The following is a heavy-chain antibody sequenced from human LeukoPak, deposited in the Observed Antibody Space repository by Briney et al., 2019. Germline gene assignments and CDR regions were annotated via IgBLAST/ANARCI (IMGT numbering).Heavy chain of an antibody. D-gene: IGHD3-3*01. CDR3: ARDPFWSGYYTDAFDI. Sequence: PSETLSLTCTVSGGSISSGDYYWSWIRQPPGKGLEWIGYIYYSGSNYYNPSLKSRATISVDTSKNQFSLKLSSVTAADTAVYYCARDPFWSGYYTDAFDIWGQGTMVTVSS. CDR1: GGSISSGDYY. CDR2: IYYSGSN. J-gene: IGHJ3*02. V-gene: IGHV4-30-4*01.